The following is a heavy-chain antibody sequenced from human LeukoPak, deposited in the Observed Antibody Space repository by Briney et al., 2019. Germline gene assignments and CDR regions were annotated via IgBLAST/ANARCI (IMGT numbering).Heavy chain of an antibody. V-gene: IGHV4-61*01. Sequence: PSETLSLTCTVSGYSISSAYYWSWIRQPPGKGLEWIGYIYYSGSINYNPSLKSRVIISVDKSKNQFSLKLTSVTAADTAVYYCARLQLRHCSRTSCASEFDYWGQGTLVTVSS. CDR3: ARLQLRHCSRTSCASEFDY. CDR1: GYSISSAYY. J-gene: IGHJ4*02. CDR2: IYYSGSI. D-gene: IGHD2-2*01.